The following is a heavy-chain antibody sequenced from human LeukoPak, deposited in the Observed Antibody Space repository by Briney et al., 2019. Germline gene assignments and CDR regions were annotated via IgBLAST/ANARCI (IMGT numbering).Heavy chain of an antibody. Sequence: GGSLRLSCAASGFTFSSYAMHWVRQAPGKGLEWVAVISYDGSNKYYADSVKGRFTISRDNSKNTLSLQMNSLRAEDTAVYYCAKALYGGHDYWGQGTLVTVSS. V-gene: IGHV3-30*04. CDR2: ISYDGSNK. D-gene: IGHD4-23*01. CDR3: AKALYGGHDY. CDR1: GFTFSSYA. J-gene: IGHJ4*02.